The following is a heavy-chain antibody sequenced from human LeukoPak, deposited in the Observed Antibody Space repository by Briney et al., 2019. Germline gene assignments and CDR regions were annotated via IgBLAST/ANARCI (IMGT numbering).Heavy chain of an antibody. CDR3: ARVKTKNAFDI. CDR1: GFTFSSYS. J-gene: IGHJ3*02. CDR2: ISSSSSYI. V-gene: IGHV3-21*01. D-gene: IGHD2-8*01. Sequence: GGSLRLSCAAFGFTFSSYSMNWVRQAPGKGLEWVSSISSSSSYIYYADSVKGRFTISRDNAKNSLYLQMNSLRAEDTAVYYCARVKTKNAFDIWGQGIMVTVSS.